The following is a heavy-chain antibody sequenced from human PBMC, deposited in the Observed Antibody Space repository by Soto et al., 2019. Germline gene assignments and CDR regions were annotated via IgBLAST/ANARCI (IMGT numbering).Heavy chain of an antibody. J-gene: IGHJ4*02. Sequence: QITLKESGPTLVKPTQTLTLTCTFSGFSLSTSGVAVGWIRQPPGKALECLALIYWDDNKRYSPSLQSRITLTKDTSENQVVLTMTNMDPVDTATYYCAHRYSSSYDYWGQGILVTVSS. D-gene: IGHD6-13*01. V-gene: IGHV2-5*02. CDR2: IYWDDNK. CDR1: GFSLSTSGVA. CDR3: AHRYSSSYDY.